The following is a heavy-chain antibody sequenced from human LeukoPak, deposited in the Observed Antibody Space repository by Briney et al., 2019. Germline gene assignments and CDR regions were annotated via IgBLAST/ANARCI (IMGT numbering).Heavy chain of an antibody. Sequence: ASGKVASTASGSTFTGNYMHWVRQAPGHGREWKGRINPNSGGTKYAQKFQGRVTMTRYTSISTAYMELSRLRSDDTAVYYCARGVQYNWKAMDVWGKGTTVTVSS. CDR3: ARGVQYNWKAMDV. CDR2: INPNSGGT. D-gene: IGHD1-20*01. V-gene: IGHV1-2*06. J-gene: IGHJ6*04. CDR1: GSTFTGNY.